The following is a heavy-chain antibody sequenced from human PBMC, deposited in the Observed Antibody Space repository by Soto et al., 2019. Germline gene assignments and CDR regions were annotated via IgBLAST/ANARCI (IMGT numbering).Heavy chain of an antibody. CDR2: ISGSGGRV. CDR1: GFSFGTYV. D-gene: IGHD3-22*01. J-gene: IGHJ3*02. V-gene: IGHV3-23*01. CDR3: AMTRLYDTGTNDYHRDALDI. Sequence: EVQLLESGGGMVEPRGSLKLSCAASGFSFGTYVMNWVRQAPGKGLEWVSGISGSGGRVYSADSVKGRFTICRDNSRNTLYLQMNSLRAEDTAIYYCAMTRLYDTGTNDYHRDALDIWGQGTQVIVSS.